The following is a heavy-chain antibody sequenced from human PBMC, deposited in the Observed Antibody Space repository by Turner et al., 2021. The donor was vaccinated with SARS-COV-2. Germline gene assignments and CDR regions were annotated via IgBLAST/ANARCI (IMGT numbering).Heavy chain of an antibody. Sequence: EVQLVESGGGLVQPGGSLKLSCAASGFVFSGFDVHWVRQISGKGLEWVGRIKKKGDSYGPAYGAPVTGRFNISRDESKNTAYLQMNGLKIEDTGVYFCVRRIVGRGMDVWGRGTTVIVSS. J-gene: IGHJ6*02. V-gene: IGHV3-73*02. CDR3: VRRIVGRGMDV. CDR2: IKKKGDSYGP. D-gene: IGHD1-26*01. CDR1: GFVFSGFD.